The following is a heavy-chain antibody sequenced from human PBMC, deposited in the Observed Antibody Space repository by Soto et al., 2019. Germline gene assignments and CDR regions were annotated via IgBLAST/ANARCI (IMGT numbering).Heavy chain of an antibody. J-gene: IGHJ6*02. Sequence: QVQLQESGPGLVKPSGTLSLTCAVSGGSISSSNWWSWVRQPPGKGLEWIGEIYHSGSTNYNPSLKSRVTISVDKCKNQFSLKLSSVTAADTAVYYCARGGSTIFGVLIIPGGSDPFYYYGMDVWGQGTTVTVSS. CDR1: GGSISSSNW. D-gene: IGHD3-3*01. V-gene: IGHV4-4*02. CDR2: IYHSGST. CDR3: ARGGSTIFGVLIIPGGSDPFYYYGMDV.